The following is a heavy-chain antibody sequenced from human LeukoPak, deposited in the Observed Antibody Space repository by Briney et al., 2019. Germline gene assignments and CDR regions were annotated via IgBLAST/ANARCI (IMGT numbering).Heavy chain of an antibody. J-gene: IGHJ5*02. CDR3: ARGGSDCSGGNCPYSWFDP. V-gene: IGHV1-18*01. Sequence: ASVKVSCKASGYTFTNYGISWVRQAPGQGLEWIGWISAYNGNTNYAQKLQGRVTMTTDTSTSTAYMELRSLTSDDTAVYYCARGGSDCSGGNCPYSWFDPWGQGTLVTVSS. CDR2: ISAYNGNT. CDR1: GYTFTNYG. D-gene: IGHD2-15*01.